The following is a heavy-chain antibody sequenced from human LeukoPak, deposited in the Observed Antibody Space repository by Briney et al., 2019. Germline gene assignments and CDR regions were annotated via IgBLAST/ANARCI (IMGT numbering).Heavy chain of an antibody. D-gene: IGHD3-10*01. CDR3: AKNYYGSGSYYIIDY. V-gene: IGHV3-23*01. CDR2: ISGSGGGT. Sequence: GGSLRLSCAASGFTFSSYAMSWVRQAPGKGLEWVSAISGSGGGTYYADSVKGRFTISRDNSKNALYLQMNSLRAEDTAVYYCAKNYYGSGSYYIIDYWGQGTLVTVSS. J-gene: IGHJ4*02. CDR1: GFTFSSYA.